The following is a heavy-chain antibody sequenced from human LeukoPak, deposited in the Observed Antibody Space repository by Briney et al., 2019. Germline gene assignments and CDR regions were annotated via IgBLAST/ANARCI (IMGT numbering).Heavy chain of an antibody. D-gene: IGHD2-15*01. CDR1: GGSFSGYN. CDR2: INHSGST. CDR3: ARGPKSYIVVVVAASRWFDP. V-gene: IGHV4-34*01. Sequence: SETLSLTCAVYGGSFSGYNWSWIRQPPGKGLEWIGEINHSGSTNYNPSLKSRVTISVDTSKNQFSLKLSSVTAADTAVYYCARGPKSYIVVVVAASRWFDPWGQGTLVTVSS. J-gene: IGHJ5*02.